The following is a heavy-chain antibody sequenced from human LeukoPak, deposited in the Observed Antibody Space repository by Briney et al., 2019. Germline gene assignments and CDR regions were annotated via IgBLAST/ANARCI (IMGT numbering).Heavy chain of an antibody. CDR3: ARAGIFYPDY. CDR1: GYTFISYG. V-gene: IGHV1-18*01. D-gene: IGHD2-21*01. J-gene: IGHJ4*02. CDR2: ITGYNGNT. Sequence: ASVKVSCKTPGYTFISYGFDWVRQAPGQGLEWMGWITGYNGNTNYAQKLQGRVTMTTDTSTSTAYLELRSLRSDDTAVYYCARAGIFYPDYWGQGTLVTVSS.